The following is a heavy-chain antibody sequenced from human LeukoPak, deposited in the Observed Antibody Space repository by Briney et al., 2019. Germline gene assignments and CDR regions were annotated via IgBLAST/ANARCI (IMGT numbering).Heavy chain of an antibody. J-gene: IGHJ5*02. D-gene: IGHD3-10*01. Sequence: GESLKISCKGSGYSFTSYWIGWVRQMPGKGLEWMGIIYPGDSDTRYSPSFQGQVTISADKSISTAYLQWSSLKASDTAMYYCARHFLPYYYSSGSNWFDPWGQGTLVTVSS. CDR1: GYSFTSYW. V-gene: IGHV5-51*01. CDR2: IYPGDSDT. CDR3: ARHFLPYYYSSGSNWFDP.